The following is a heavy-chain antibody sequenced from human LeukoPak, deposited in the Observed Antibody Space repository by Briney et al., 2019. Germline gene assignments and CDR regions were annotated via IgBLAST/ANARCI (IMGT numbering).Heavy chain of an antibody. CDR3: AREQDGDFDY. D-gene: IGHD4-17*01. V-gene: IGHV4-31*03. CDR1: GGSISSGGYY. CDR2: IYYSGST. J-gene: IGHJ4*02. Sequence: SETLSLTCTVSGGSISSGGYYWSWIRQHPGKGLEWIGYIYYSGSTYYNPSLKSRVTISVDTSKNQFSLKLSSVTAADTAVYYCAREQDGDFDYWGQGTLVTVSS.